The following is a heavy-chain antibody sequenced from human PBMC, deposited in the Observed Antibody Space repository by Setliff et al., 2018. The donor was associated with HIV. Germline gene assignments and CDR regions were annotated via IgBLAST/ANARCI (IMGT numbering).Heavy chain of an antibody. CDR3: ARTSGDAYNYEGAFDV. D-gene: IGHD5-12*01. Sequence: ASVKVSCKPSGHTFTNYDIHWMRRATGQGLEWMGWMNPNSGVSGYALKFHDRVTMTRDTSITTAYMELSSLTSEDTAVYYCARTSGDAYNYEGAFDVWGQGTLVTVSS. V-gene: IGHV1-8*01. CDR2: MNPNSGVS. J-gene: IGHJ3*01. CDR1: GHTFTNYD.